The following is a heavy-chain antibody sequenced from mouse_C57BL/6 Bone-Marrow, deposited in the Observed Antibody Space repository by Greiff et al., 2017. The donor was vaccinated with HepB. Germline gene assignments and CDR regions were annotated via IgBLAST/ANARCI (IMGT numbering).Heavy chain of an antibody. V-gene: IGHV5-4*03. CDR2: ISDGGSYT. J-gene: IGHJ1*03. CDR1: GFTFSSYA. Sequence: DVKLVESGGGLVKPGGSLKLSCAASGFTFSSYAMSWVRQTPEKRLEWVATISDGGSYTYYPDNVKGRFTISRDNAKNNLYLQMSHLKSEDTAMYYCARGGGDVWGTGTTVTVSS. CDR3: ARGGGDV.